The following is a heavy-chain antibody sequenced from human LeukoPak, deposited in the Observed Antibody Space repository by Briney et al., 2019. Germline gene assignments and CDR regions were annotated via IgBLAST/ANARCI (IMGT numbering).Heavy chain of an antibody. Sequence: GGSLRLSCEASRFTFSTYAMSWVRQAPGKGLEWVSSISGSGTSVYFAGSVKGRFTISRDNSKNTVYLQMNSLRAEDTALYYCAKATKDFWGGYVPAIGAQDHWGQGTLVTVSS. J-gene: IGHJ4*02. CDR3: AKATKDFWGGYVPAIGAQDH. V-gene: IGHV3-23*01. CDR2: ISGSGTSV. D-gene: IGHD3-3*01. CDR1: RFTFSTYA.